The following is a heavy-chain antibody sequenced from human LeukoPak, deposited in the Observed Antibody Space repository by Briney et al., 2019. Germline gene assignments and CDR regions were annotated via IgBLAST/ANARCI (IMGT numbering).Heavy chain of an antibody. Sequence: GGSLTLSCAAYGLIVCSEYLVWAREAPGKGLEWISVIYGACATYYADSVEGRFTISRDTYNNALYLQMNSLRVEDTAVYHCARLLPASRHYFDYWGRGTPVTVSS. CDR1: GLIVCSEY. CDR2: IYGACAT. D-gene: IGHD6-6*01. V-gene: IGHV3-53*01. CDR3: ARLLPASRHYFDY. J-gene: IGHJ4*02.